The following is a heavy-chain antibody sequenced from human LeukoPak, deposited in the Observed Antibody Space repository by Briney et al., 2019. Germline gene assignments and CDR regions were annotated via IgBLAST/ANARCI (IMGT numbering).Heavy chain of an antibody. CDR2: INPNSGGT. V-gene: IGHV1-2*06. CDR1: GYTFTGYY. D-gene: IGHD2-15*01. CDR3: ARGRVVVAAKNNWFDP. Sequence: ASVKVSCKASGYTFTGYYMHWVRQAPGQGLEWMGRINPNSGGTNYAQKFQGRVTMTRDTSISTAYMELSRLRSDDTAVYYCARGRVVVAAKNNWFDPWGQGTLVIVSS. J-gene: IGHJ5*02.